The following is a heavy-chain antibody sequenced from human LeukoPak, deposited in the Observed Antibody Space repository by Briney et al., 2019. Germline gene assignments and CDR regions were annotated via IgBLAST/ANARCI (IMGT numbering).Heavy chain of an antibody. CDR3: AKSDSGWPNYFDY. CDR1: GFTFSSYG. CDR2: ISYDGSNK. Sequence: GRSLRLSCAASGFTFSSYGLHWVRQAPGKGLEWVAVISYDGSNKYYADSVKGRFTISRDNSKNTLYLQMNSLRAEDTAVYYCAKSDSGWPNYFDYWVQGTLVTVSS. D-gene: IGHD6-19*01. V-gene: IGHV3-30*18. J-gene: IGHJ4*02.